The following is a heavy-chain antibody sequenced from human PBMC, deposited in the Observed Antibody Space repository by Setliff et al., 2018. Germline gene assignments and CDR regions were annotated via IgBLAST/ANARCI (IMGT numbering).Heavy chain of an antibody. CDR3: ARDVFPYHYEGAFDI. J-gene: IGHJ3*02. CDR2: ISPGNGNT. V-gene: IGHV1-3*01. D-gene: IGHD3-22*01. Sequence: GASVKVSCKASGYSFTSYTIHWARQAPGQGLEWMGWISPGNGNTAYSQKIQDRVTITRDTSASTAYMELSSLRSEDTAVYYCARDVFPYHYEGAFDIWGQGTMVTVSS. CDR1: GYSFTSYT.